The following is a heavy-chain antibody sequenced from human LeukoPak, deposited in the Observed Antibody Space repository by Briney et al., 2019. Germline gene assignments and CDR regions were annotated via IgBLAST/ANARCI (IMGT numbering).Heavy chain of an antibody. CDR3: ARDLYGGTGRDY. J-gene: IGHJ4*02. V-gene: IGHV3-21*01. Sequence: GGSLRLSCAASGFTFNSYSMNWVRQAPGKGLEWVSSISSSSSYIYYADSVKGRFTISRDNAKNSLYLQMNSLRAGDTAVYYCARDLYGGTGRDYWGQGTLVTVSS. D-gene: IGHD4-23*01. CDR1: GFTFNSYS. CDR2: ISSSSSYI.